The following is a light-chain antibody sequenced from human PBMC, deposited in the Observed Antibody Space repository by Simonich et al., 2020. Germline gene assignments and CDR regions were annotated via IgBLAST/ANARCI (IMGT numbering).Light chain of an antibody. CDR3: QQYYSYPRT. Sequence: AIRMTQSPSSLSESTGERVTITCRASQGISSYLAWYQQKPGKAPKILIYAATTLQSGAPARFSGSGSGTDFTLTISCLQSEDFATYYCQQYYSYPRTFGQGTKVEIK. J-gene: IGKJ1*01. CDR1: QGISSY. V-gene: IGKV1-8*01. CDR2: AAT.